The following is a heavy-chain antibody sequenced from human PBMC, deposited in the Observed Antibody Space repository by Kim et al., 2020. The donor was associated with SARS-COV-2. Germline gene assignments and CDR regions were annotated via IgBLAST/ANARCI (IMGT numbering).Heavy chain of an antibody. D-gene: IGHD6-19*01. V-gene: IGHV4-39*01. CDR3: ARQSMGGWYRIDP. J-gene: IGHJ5*02. Sequence: YTPSTKSRVTISVDTSKNQFSLKLSSVTAADTAVYYCARQSMGGWYRIDPWGQGTLVTVSS.